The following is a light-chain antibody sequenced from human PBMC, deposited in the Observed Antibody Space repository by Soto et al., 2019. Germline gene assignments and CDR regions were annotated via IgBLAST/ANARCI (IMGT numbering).Light chain of an antibody. CDR1: QSSNSW. CDR2: KAS. Sequence: DIQMTQSPSTLSASVGERVTITSPASQSSNSWLAWYQQKSGKAPKLLIYKASSLESGGPSRFSGSGSGTEFTLTISSLQPDDFATYYCQQYKSNPLTFGGGTKVEIK. V-gene: IGKV1-5*03. J-gene: IGKJ4*01. CDR3: QQYKSNPLT.